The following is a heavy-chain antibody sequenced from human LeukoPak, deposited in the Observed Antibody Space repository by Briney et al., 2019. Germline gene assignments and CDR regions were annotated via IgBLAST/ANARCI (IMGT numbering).Heavy chain of an antibody. J-gene: IGHJ6*02. V-gene: IGHV3-30*18. CDR3: AKDPKAMAGNNYYGMDA. Sequence: GRSLRLSCGASGFTFSSYGMHWVRQAPGKGLEWVAVISSDGSNKYYADSVKGRFTISRDNSKNTLYLQINSLRAEDTAVYYCAKDPKAMAGNNYYGMDAWGQGTTVTVSS. D-gene: IGHD6-19*01. CDR1: GFTFSSYG. CDR2: ISSDGSNK.